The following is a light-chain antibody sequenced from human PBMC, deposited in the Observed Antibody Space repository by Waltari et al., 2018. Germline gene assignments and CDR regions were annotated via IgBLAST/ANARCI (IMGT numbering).Light chain of an antibody. CDR2: DNN. J-gene: IGLJ3*02. Sequence: QSVLTQPPSVSAAPGQRVTISCSGSNRNIGNNYVSSYQQLPGTAPKLLIYDNNKRPSGIPDRISGSKSGTSATLGITGLQTGDEADYYCATWDSSLSAGVFGGGTKLTVL. CDR1: NRNIGNNY. V-gene: IGLV1-51*01. CDR3: ATWDSSLSAGV.